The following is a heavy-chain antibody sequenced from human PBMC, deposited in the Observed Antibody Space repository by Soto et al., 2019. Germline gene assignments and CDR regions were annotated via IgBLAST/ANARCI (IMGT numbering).Heavy chain of an antibody. CDR2: IHHSGST. CDR3: VRTSYDDTLGYYDMDV. D-gene: IGHD3-16*01. Sequence: PSGTLSLTCAVSGGSIYSNNWWSWVRQPPGKGLEWIGEIHHSGSTNYNPSLNSRVTISVDNSKNQFSLKVNSVTAADTAVYYCVRTSYDDTLGYYDMDVWGQGTTVT. V-gene: IGHV4-4*02. J-gene: IGHJ6*02. CDR1: GGSIYSNNW.